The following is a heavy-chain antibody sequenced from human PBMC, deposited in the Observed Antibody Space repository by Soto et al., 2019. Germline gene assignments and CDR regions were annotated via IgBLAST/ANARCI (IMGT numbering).Heavy chain of an antibody. V-gene: IGHV4-59*01. J-gene: IGHJ5*02. CDR2: VYHSGTT. CDR3: ARENPKWFDP. CDR1: GDPFSTYY. Sequence: HVQLQDSGPGLVKPSETLSLTCTVSGDPFSTYYWSWIRQPPGQGLEWIGYVYHSGTTTYNPSLESRVTMSIDTSKNQFSLKLTSVTAADTAVYYCARENPKWFDPWGPGTLLTVSP.